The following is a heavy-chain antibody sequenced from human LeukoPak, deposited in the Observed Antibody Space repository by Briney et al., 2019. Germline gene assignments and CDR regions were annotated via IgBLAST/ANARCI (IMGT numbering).Heavy chain of an antibody. V-gene: IGHV4-61*02. Sequence: SQTLSLTCTVSGGSINSGTYYWTWIRQPAGRGLEWIGRIYTSGSTNHNPSLKSRVTISVYTSTNQFSLRLRSVTAADTAVYYCAREGDRHLDGRYYYFDYWGQGTLVTVSS. CDR1: GGSINSGTYY. J-gene: IGHJ4*02. D-gene: IGHD3-10*01. CDR3: AREGDRHLDGRYYYFDY. CDR2: IYTSGST.